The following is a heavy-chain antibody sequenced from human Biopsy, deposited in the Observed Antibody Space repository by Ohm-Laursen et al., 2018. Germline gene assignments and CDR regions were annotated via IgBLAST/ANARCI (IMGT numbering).Heavy chain of an antibody. V-gene: IGHV3-53*01. J-gene: IGHJ6*02. Sequence: GSLRLSYTASGITVNDHYMSWVRQAPGKGLEWVSSLHDRGVTYYADSVKGRFTISGDNSKNTLYLQMNGLRAEDTAVYFCQGGHLPPGQFYGVDAWGQGTTVTVSS. CDR1: GITVNDHY. D-gene: IGHD3-16*01. CDR3: QGGHLPPGQFYGVDA. CDR2: LHDRGVT.